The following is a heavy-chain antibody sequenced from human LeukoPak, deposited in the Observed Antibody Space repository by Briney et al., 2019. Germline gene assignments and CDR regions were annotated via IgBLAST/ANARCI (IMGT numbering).Heavy chain of an antibody. CDR2: ISYDGSNK. CDR3: ARDLKRSSSWYGVPYYYYGMDV. CDR1: GFTFSSYS. V-gene: IGHV3-30*03. Sequence: GGSLRLSCAASGFTFSSYSMHWVRQAPGKGLEWVAVISYDGSNKYYADSVKGRFTISRDNSKNTLYLQMNSLRAEDTAVYYCARDLKRSSSWYGVPYYYYGMDVWGQGTTVTVSS. J-gene: IGHJ6*02. D-gene: IGHD6-13*01.